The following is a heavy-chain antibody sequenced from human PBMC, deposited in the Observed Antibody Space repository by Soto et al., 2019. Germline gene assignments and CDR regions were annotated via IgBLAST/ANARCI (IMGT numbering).Heavy chain of an antibody. CDR1: GFTFSSYE. V-gene: IGHV3-48*03. Sequence: GGSLRLSCAASGFTFSSYEMNWVRQAPGKGLEWVSYISSSGSTIYYADSVKGRFTISRDNAKNSLYLQMNSLRAEDTAGYCCARGGSGYDAFDIWGQGTMVTVSS. D-gene: IGHD6-25*01. J-gene: IGHJ3*02. CDR2: ISSSGSTI. CDR3: ARGGSGYDAFDI.